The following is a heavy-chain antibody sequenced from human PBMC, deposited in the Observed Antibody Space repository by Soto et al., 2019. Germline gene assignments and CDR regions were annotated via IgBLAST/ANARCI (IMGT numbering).Heavy chain of an antibody. CDR1: GGSFSGYY. J-gene: IGHJ5*02. CDR3: ARHLPPRITIFGVVITGGWFDP. Sequence: QVQLQQWGAGLLKPSETLSLTCAVYGGSFSGYYWSWIRQPPGKGLEWIGEINHSGSTNYNPSLKSRVTISVDTSKNQCSLKLSSVTAADTAVYYCARHLPPRITIFGVVITGGWFDPWGQGTLVTVSS. V-gene: IGHV4-34*01. CDR2: INHSGST. D-gene: IGHD3-3*01.